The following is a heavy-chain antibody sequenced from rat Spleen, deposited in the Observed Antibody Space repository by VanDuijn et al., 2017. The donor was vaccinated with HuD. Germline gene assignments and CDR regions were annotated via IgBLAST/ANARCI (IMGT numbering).Heavy chain of an antibody. CDR2: ISYGDSSGHSST. D-gene: IGHD1-9*01. J-gene: IGHJ2*01. Sequence: EVQLEESGGGLVQPGRSLKLSCAASGFTFSDYGMAWVRQAPTKGLEWVATISYGDSSGHSSTYYRDSVKGRFTISRDNAKSTLYLQMDSLRSEDTASYYCVRHGYTRYYFDYWGQGVMVTVSS. CDR3: VRHGYTRYYFDY. V-gene: IGHV5-29*01. CDR1: GFTFSDYG.